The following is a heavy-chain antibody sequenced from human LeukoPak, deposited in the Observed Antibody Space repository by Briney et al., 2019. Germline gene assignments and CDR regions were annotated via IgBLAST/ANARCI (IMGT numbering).Heavy chain of an antibody. D-gene: IGHD3/OR15-3a*01. CDR3: TRDLEGLERYFDY. V-gene: IGHV1-69*04. Sequence: ASVKVSCKASGGTFSSYAISWVRQAPGQGLEWMGRIIPILGIANYAQKFQGRVTITADKSTSTAYMELSSLTSDDTAVYYCTRDLEGLERYFDYWGQGTLVTVSS. CDR1: GGTFSSYA. CDR2: IIPILGIA. J-gene: IGHJ4*02.